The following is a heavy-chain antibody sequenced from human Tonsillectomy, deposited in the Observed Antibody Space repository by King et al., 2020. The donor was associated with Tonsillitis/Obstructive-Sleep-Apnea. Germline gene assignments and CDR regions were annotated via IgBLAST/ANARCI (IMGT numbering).Heavy chain of an antibody. J-gene: IGHJ1*01. D-gene: IGHD3-22*01. V-gene: IGHV1-18*01. CDR2: SRPNNGDT. Sequence: VQLVESGAEVKKPGASVKVSCKASGYTFTSYDITWVRQAPGQGLEWMGWSRPNNGDTNYAQKLQGRVTMTSDTSTSTAYMELRSLRSDDTAVYYCARDYYDSSDYYHGYFQLWGQGTLVTVSS. CDR3: ARDYYDSSDYYHGYFQL. CDR1: GYTFTSYD.